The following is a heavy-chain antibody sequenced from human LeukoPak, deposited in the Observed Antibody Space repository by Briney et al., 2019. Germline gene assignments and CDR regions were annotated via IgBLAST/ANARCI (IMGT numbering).Heavy chain of an antibody. Sequence: SETLSLTCAVSGGSISSGGYSWSWIRQPPGKGLEWIGYIYHSGSTYYNPSLKSRVTISVDRSKNQFSLKLSSVTAADTAVYYCARATCYYGSGSYPFDPWGQGTLVTVSS. V-gene: IGHV4-30-2*01. D-gene: IGHD3-10*01. CDR2: IYHSGST. CDR1: GGSISSGGYS. J-gene: IGHJ5*02. CDR3: ARATCYYGSGSYPFDP.